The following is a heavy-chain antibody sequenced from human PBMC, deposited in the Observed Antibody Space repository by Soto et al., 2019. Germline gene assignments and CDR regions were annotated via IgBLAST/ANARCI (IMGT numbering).Heavy chain of an antibody. D-gene: IGHD3-3*01. V-gene: IGHV3-23*01. CDR3: AKVSSFGVVIIRGRYFDY. J-gene: IGHJ4*02. CDR2: ISGSGGST. CDR1: GFTFSSYA. Sequence: PGGSLRLSCAASGFTFSSYAMSWVRQAPGKGLEWVSAISGSGGSTYYADSVKGRFTISRDNSKNTLYLQMNSLRAEDTAVYYCAKVSSFGVVIIRGRYFDYWGQGTMVTVYS.